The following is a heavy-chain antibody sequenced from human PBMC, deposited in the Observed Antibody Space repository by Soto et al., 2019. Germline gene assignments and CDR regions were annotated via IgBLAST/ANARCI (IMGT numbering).Heavy chain of an antibody. J-gene: IGHJ4*01. CDR3: GRVSREAGISGRYRFEY. CDR2: IYYSGST. Sequence: SETLSLTCTVSGGSISSGGYYWSWIRQHPGKGLEWIGYIYYSGSTYYNPSLKSRVTISVDTSKNQFSLKLSSLTAADTAVYFCGRVSREAGISGRYRFEYWGQGTLVTVSS. CDR1: GGSISSGGYY. D-gene: IGHD3-10*01. V-gene: IGHV4-31*03.